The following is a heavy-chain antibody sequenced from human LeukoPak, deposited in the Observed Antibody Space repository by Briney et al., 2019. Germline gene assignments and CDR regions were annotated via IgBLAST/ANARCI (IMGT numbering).Heavy chain of an antibody. Sequence: SETLSLTCTVSGGSVSSYYWSWIRQPPGKGLEWIGYIYYSGSTNCNPSLKSRVTISVDTSKNQFSLKLSSVTAADTAVYYCARGDVEMATTPHYYYGMDVWGQGTTVTVSS. D-gene: IGHD5-24*01. J-gene: IGHJ6*02. CDR3: ARGDVEMATTPHYYYGMDV. CDR1: GGSVSSYY. CDR2: IYYSGST. V-gene: IGHV4-59*02.